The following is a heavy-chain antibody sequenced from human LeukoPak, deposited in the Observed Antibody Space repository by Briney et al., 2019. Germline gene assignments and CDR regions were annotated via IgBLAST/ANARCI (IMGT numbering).Heavy chain of an antibody. CDR1: GGSISSYY. V-gene: IGHV4-59*08. J-gene: IGHJ4*02. Sequence: SETLSLTCTVSGGSISSYYWSWIRRPPGKGLEWIGYIYYSGSTNYNPSLKSRVTISVDTSKNQFSLKLSSVTAADTAVYYCARHDYYDSSGLDYFDYWGQGTLVTVSS. CDR3: ARHDYYDSSGLDYFDY. CDR2: IYYSGST. D-gene: IGHD3-22*01.